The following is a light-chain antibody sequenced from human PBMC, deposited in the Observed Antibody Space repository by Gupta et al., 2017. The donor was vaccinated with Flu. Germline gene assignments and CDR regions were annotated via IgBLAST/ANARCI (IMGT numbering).Light chain of an antibody. CDR3: AAWDDSLSGVV. Sequence: RVTISCSGSSSSIGTNYVYWYQQLPGTAPKLLIYRNNQRPSGVPDRFSGSKSGTSASLAISGLRSEDEADYYCAAWDDSLSGVVFGGGTKLTVL. J-gene: IGLJ2*01. CDR2: RNN. CDR1: SSSIGTNY. V-gene: IGLV1-47*01.